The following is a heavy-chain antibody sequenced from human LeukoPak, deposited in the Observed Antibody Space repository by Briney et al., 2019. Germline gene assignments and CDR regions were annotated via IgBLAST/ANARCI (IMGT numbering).Heavy chain of an antibody. CDR2: MCGTAGCT. D-gene: IGHD3-22*01. CDR1: GFAFSNFA. CDR3: AKDRPNFHENSGHYYRRDGDS. V-gene: IGHV3-23*01. J-gene: IGHJ5*01. Sequence: GGSLRLSCAASGFAFSNFAMAWVRQVPEKGLEWVASMCGTAGCTFYPDSVKGRFTISRDNSKNVLYLRMNSLTAEDTAIYYCAKDRPNFHENSGHYYRRDGDSWGQGTLVTVSS.